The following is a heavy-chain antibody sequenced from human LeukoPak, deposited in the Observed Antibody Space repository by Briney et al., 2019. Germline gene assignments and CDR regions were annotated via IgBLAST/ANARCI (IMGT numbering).Heavy chain of an antibody. CDR1: GFTFSSFG. J-gene: IGHJ4*02. V-gene: IGHV3-30*03. D-gene: IGHD3-10*01. CDR2: ISYDGSNK. CDR3: ARDSYGLDY. Sequence: GGSLGLSCAASGFTFSSFGMHWVRQAPGKGLAWVAVISYDGSNKYYADSVKGRFTISRDNSKNTLYLQMNSLRAEDTAVYYCARDSYGLDYWGQGTLVTVSS.